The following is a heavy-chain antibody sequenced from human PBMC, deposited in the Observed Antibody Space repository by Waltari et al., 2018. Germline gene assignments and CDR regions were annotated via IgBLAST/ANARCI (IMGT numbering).Heavy chain of an antibody. CDR1: GYSSRSGYY. Sequence: QVQLQESGPGMGKASENLSLSCTVPGYSSRSGYYGGWIRQPPGKGLEWIGTIYRSGTTYYNPSLKSRVSMSVDTSKNQFFLKLSSVTAADTAVYYCARRIQNWFDPWGQGTLVTVSS. V-gene: IGHV4-38-2*02. CDR3: ARRIQNWFDP. D-gene: IGHD1-1*01. J-gene: IGHJ5*02. CDR2: IYRSGTT.